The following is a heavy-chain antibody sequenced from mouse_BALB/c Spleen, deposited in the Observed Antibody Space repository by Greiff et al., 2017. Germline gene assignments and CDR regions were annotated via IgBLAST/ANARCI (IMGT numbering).Heavy chain of an antibody. Sequence: EVQGVESGAELVKPGASVKLSCTASGFNIKDTYMHWVKQRPEQGLEWIGRIDPANGNTKYDPKFQGKATITADTSSNTAYLQLSSLTSEDTAVYYCARGVFDYWGQGTTLTVSS. CDR1: GFNIKDTY. V-gene: IGHV14-3*02. CDR3: ARGVFDY. J-gene: IGHJ2*01. CDR2: IDPANGNT.